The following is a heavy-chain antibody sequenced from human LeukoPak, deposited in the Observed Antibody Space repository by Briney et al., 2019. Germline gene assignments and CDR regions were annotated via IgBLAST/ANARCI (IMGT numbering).Heavy chain of an antibody. CDR3: ARESSSWDYNWFDP. CDR1: GYTFTSYG. CDR2: ISAYNGNT. J-gene: IGHJ5*02. V-gene: IGHV1-18*01. D-gene: IGHD6-13*01. Sequence: ASVKVSCKASGYTFTSYGISWVRQAPGQGPEWMGWISAYNGNTNYAQKLQGRVTMTTDTSTSTAYMELRSLRSDGTAVYYCARESSSWDYNWFDPWGQGTLVTVSS.